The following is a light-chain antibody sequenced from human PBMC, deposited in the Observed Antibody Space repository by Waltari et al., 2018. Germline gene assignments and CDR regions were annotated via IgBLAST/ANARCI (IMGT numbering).Light chain of an antibody. Sequence: QTVVTQEPSLSVSPGGTVTLTCAFSSGSVSSTSYARCYQQTPGQAPRTLVYKSNSRSAWVPDRFSVSILGNKCALTITGAQADDESDYYCLFYMGSGIWVFGGGTRLTVL. CDR1: SGSVSSTSY. V-gene: IGLV8-61*01. CDR2: KSN. J-gene: IGLJ3*02. CDR3: LFYMGSGIWV.